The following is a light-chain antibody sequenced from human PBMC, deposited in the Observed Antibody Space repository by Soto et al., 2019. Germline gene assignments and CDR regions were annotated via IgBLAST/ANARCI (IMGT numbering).Light chain of an antibody. CDR1: QSVRSS. J-gene: IGKJ3*01. CDR2: DAS. V-gene: IGKV3-11*01. CDR3: QQRRDWPLT. Sequence: EIVLTQSPATLSLSPGERATLSCRASQSVRSSLAWFQQKPGQAPRLLIYDASNRATGSPARFSGSGSGTDFTLTISSLEPEDFAVYYCQQRRDWPLTFGPGTKVDIK.